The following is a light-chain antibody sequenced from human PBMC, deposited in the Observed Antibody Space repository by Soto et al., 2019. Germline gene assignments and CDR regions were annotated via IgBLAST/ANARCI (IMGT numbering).Light chain of an antibody. J-gene: IGKJ1*01. Sequence: DFEMTQSPSSLSAFVGDRVTMTCRASQRMSGWLAWHQQKPGKAPKLLIYDVSALKRGVPPRFSGSGSGTEFTLTISSLQPDDFATYYCQQYDSFSVTFGQGTKVDNK. V-gene: IGKV1-5*01. CDR3: QQYDSFSVT. CDR1: QRMSGW. CDR2: DVS.